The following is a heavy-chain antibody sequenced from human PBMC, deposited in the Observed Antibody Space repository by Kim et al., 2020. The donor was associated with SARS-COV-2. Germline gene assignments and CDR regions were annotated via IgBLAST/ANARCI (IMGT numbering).Heavy chain of an antibody. D-gene: IGHD6-19*01. J-gene: IGHJ4*02. CDR1: GFTFSTYA. Sequence: GGSLRLSCADSGFTFSTYAMSWVRQAPGMGLEWVSTIYSGGSSTFYADSVKGRFTISRDNSKNTLYLQINSLRAEDTAVYYCATTTSGWLFDYWGQGTMV. CDR2: IYSGGSST. V-gene: IGHV3-23*03. CDR3: ATTTSGWLFDY.